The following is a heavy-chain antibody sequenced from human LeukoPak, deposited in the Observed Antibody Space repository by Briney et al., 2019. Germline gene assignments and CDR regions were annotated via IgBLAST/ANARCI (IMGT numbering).Heavy chain of an antibody. J-gene: IGHJ4*02. CDR2: ISAYNGNT. CDR3: ARFGVVVVAAQFYAY. D-gene: IGHD2-15*01. CDR1: GYTFTSYG. Sequence: ASVKVSCKASGYTFTSYGISWVRQAPGQGLEWMGWISAYNGNTNYAQKLQGRVTMTTDKSTSTAYMELSSLRSEDTAVYYCARFGVVVVAAQFYAYWGQGKLVTVSS. V-gene: IGHV1-18*01.